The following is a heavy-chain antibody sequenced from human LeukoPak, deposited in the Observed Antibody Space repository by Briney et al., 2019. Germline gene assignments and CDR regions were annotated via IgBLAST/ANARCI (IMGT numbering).Heavy chain of an antibody. J-gene: IGHJ6*02. V-gene: IGHV4-59*01. CDR1: GGSISSDY. CDR3: ARETYYYGMDV. CDR2: IYYSGGT. Sequence: SETLSLTCSVSGGSISSDYWSWVRQPPGKGLEWIAYIYYSGGTIYNPSLKSRVTISVDTSKNQFSLRLSSVTAADTAVYYCARETYYYGMDVWGQGTTVTVSS.